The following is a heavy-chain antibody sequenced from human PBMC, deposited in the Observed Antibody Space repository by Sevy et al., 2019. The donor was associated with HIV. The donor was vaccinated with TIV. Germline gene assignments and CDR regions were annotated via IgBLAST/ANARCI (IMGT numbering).Heavy chain of an antibody. V-gene: IGHV3-30*03. Sequence: GGSLRLSCAASGFNFRIYAMHWVRQAPRKGLEWVAVISYDGSDKFYAESVKGRFTISRDNSKNMVFLQLNSLRGDDTAVYYCATGRQGATYGYWGQGTPVTVSS. J-gene: IGHJ4*02. CDR1: GFNFRIYA. D-gene: IGHD1-26*01. CDR3: ATGRQGATYGY. CDR2: ISYDGSDK.